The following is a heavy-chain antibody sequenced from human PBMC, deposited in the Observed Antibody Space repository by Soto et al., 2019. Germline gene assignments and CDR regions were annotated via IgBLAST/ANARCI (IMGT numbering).Heavy chain of an antibody. CDR2: IIPIFGTA. D-gene: IGHD6-19*01. V-gene: IGHV1-69*13. CDR3: ARDISAALGVAGLFDY. J-gene: IGHJ4*02. Sequence: SVKVSCKASGVTFSSYAISWVRQAPGQGLEWMGGIIPIFGTANYAQKFQGRVTITADESTSTAYMELSSLRSEDTAVYYCARDISAALGVAGLFDYWGQGTLVTVSS. CDR1: GVTFSSYA.